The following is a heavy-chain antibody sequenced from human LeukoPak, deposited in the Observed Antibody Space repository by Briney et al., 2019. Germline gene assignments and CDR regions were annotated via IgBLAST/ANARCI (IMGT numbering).Heavy chain of an antibody. Sequence: GGSLRLSCAASGLPIGDFAMHWVRQAPGQGLEWVSLISGDGVSTFFADSVKGRFSISRDNSKNSLFLEMSSLRTEDTAMYYCARESGKFDYWGQGTLVAVSS. CDR3: ARESGKFDY. V-gene: IGHV3-43*02. CDR2: ISGDGVST. CDR1: GLPIGDFA. J-gene: IGHJ4*02.